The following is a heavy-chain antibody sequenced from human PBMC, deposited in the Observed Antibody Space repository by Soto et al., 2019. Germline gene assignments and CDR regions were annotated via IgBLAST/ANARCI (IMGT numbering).Heavy chain of an antibody. V-gene: IGHV2-5*02. CDR2: IYWDDDK. J-gene: IGHJ3*02. CDR3: AHKGRVVAAADPMMAFDI. D-gene: IGHD6-13*01. Sequence: QITLKESGPTLVKPTQTLTLTCTFSGFSLSTSGVGVGWIRQPPGKALEWLALIYWDDDKRYSPSLKSRLTNTNDTTNILVVLTITNMDPVDTATYYCAHKGRVVAAADPMMAFDIWGQGTMVTVSS. CDR1: GFSLSTSGVG.